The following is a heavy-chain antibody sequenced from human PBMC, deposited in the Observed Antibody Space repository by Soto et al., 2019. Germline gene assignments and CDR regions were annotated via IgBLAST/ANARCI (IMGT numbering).Heavy chain of an antibody. CDR1: GYTFTSYD. CDR2: MNPNNGNT. J-gene: IGHJ3*02. CDR3: ATERWADAFDI. V-gene: IGHV1-8*01. D-gene: IGHD1-26*01. Sequence: QDQLVQSGAEVKKPGASVKVSCKASGYTFTSYDITWLRQATGQGLEWMGWMNPNNGNTGYAQKFQGRVTMTRKTSISTAYMELSSLRSEDTAVYYCATERWADAFDIWGQGTMVTVSS.